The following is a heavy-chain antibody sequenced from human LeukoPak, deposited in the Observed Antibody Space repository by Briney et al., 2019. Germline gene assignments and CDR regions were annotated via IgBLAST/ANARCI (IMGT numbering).Heavy chain of an antibody. V-gene: IGHV3-11*01. CDR1: GFTFSDYY. CDR2: ISSSGSTI. J-gene: IGHJ4*02. CDR3: AKRGGYDSSGYYEFDY. Sequence: GGSLRLSCAASGFTFSDYYMSWIRQAPGKGLEWVSYISSSGSTIYYADSVKGRFTISRDNSKNTLYLQMNSLRAEDTAVYYCAKRGGYDSSGYYEFDYWGQGTLVTVSS. D-gene: IGHD3-22*01.